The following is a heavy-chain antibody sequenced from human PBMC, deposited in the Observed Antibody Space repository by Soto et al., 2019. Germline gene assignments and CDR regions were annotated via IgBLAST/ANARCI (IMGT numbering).Heavy chain of an antibody. J-gene: IGHJ6*02. Sequence: EASVKVSCKASGGTFSSYAISWVRQAPGQGLEWMGGIIPIFGTANYAQKFQGRVTITADESTSTAYMELSSLRSEDTAVYYCASTDAYYDFWSGYYKGYYYYGMDVWGQGTTVTVSS. CDR1: GGTFSSYA. CDR2: IIPIFGTA. V-gene: IGHV1-69*13. D-gene: IGHD3-3*01. CDR3: ASTDAYYDFWSGYYKGYYYYGMDV.